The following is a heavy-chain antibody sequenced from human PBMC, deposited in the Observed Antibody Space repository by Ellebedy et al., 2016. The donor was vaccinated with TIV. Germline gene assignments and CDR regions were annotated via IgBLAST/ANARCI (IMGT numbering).Heavy chain of an antibody. CDR2: INPDGSAE. J-gene: IGHJ4*02. Sequence: GESLKISCAASGFIISGDWMSWVRQAPGKGLEWVAHINPDGSAEYYVDSVKGRFTISRDNAKNSLYLQMNSLRDEDTAVYYFFLRIRRGHWGQGTLVTGPS. D-gene: IGHD2/OR15-2a*01. CDR3: FLRIRRGH. CDR1: GFIISGDW. V-gene: IGHV3-7*03.